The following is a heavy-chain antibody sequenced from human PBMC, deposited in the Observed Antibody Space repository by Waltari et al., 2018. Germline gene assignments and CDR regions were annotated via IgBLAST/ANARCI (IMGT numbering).Heavy chain of an antibody. CDR3: ASIYCSGGSCYRRGYYGMDV. D-gene: IGHD2-15*01. J-gene: IGHJ6*02. V-gene: IGHV1-69*01. CDR1: GGTFSSYA. Sequence: QVQLVQSGAEVKKPGSSVKVSCKASGGTFSSYAISWVRQAPGQGLEWMGGIIPIFGTANYAQKFQGRVTITADESTSTAYMELSSLRSEDTAVYYCASIYCSGGSCYRRGYYGMDVWGQGTTVIVSS. CDR2: IIPIFGTA.